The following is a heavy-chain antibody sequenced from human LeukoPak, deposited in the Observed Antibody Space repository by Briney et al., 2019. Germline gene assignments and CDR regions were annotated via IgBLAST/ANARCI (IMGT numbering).Heavy chain of an antibody. CDR2: IRSTSNTI. Sequence: GGSLRLSCAASGFAFSSYEMNWVRQAPGKGLEWVSYIRSTSNTIYYADSVKGRFTISRDNAENSLYLQMNSLRAEDTAVYYCAELGITMIGGVWGKGTTVTISS. V-gene: IGHV3-48*03. J-gene: IGHJ6*04. D-gene: IGHD3-10*02. CDR3: AELGITMIGGV. CDR1: GFAFSSYE.